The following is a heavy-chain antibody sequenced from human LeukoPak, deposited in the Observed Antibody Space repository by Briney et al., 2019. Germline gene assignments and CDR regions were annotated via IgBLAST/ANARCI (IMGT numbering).Heavy chain of an antibody. CDR2: ISGSGGRT. D-gene: IGHD6-13*01. CDR1: GFTFSSYA. J-gene: IGHJ6*02. V-gene: IGHV3-23*01. Sequence: GGSLRLSCATSGFTFSSYAMSWVRQAPGKGLEWVSAISGSGGRTYYADSVKGRFTISRDNSKNTTYLQMNSLRAEDTAVYYCAKGHSSSPRYYGMDVWGQGTTVTVS. CDR3: AKGHSSSPRYYGMDV.